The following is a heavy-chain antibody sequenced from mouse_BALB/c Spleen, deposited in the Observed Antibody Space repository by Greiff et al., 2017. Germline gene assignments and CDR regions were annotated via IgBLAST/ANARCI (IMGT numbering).Heavy chain of an antibody. J-gene: IGHJ4*01. CDR2: IYPGDGDT. CDR1: GYAFSSYW. Sequence: QVQLHQSGAELVRPGSSVKISCKASGYAFSSYWMNWVKQRPGQGLEWIGQIYPGDGDTNYNGKFKGKATLTADKSSSTAYMQLSSLTSEDSAVYFCADGGYGSHYAMDYWGQGTSVTVSS. V-gene: IGHV1-80*01. D-gene: IGHD1-1*01. CDR3: ADGGYGSHYAMDY.